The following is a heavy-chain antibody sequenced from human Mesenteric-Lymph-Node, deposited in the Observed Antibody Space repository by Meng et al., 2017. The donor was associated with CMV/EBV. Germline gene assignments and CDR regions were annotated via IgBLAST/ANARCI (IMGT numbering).Heavy chain of an antibody. J-gene: IGHJ4*02. V-gene: IGHV3-21*01. CDR2: ISSSSYI. CDR1: GFTFSSYS. CDR3: ARWVTSVVRLDY. D-gene: IGHD2-21*02. Sequence: GESLKISCAASGFTFSSYSMNWVRQAPGKGLEWVSSISSSSYIYYADSVKGRFTISRDNAKNSLYLQMNSLRAEDTAVYYCARWVTSVVRLDYWGQGTLVTVSS.